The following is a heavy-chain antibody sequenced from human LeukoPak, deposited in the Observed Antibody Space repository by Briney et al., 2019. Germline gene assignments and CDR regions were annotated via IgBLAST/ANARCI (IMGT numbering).Heavy chain of an antibody. CDR2: IYTSGST. D-gene: IGHD3-10*01. V-gene: IGHV4-4*07. CDR1: GGSISSYY. CDR3: ASVYGSGSYNWFDP. J-gene: IGHJ5*02. Sequence: SETLSLTCTVSGGSISSYYWSWIRQPAGKGLEWIGRIYTSGSTNYNPSLKSRVTMSVDTSKNQFSLKLSSVTAADTAVYYCASVYGSGSYNWFDPWGQGALVTVSS.